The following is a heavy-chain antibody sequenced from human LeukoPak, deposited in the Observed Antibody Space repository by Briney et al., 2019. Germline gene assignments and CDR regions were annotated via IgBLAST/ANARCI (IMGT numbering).Heavy chain of an antibody. CDR1: GFTVSSNY. CDR2: IYSGGST. V-gene: IGHV3-53*01. D-gene: IGHD3-16*01. Sequence: GGSLGLSCAASGFTVSSNYMNWVRQAPGKGLEWVSVIYSGGSTYYADSVKGRFTISRDNSRNTLYLQMNSLRAEDTAVYYCATFTGYWGQGTLVTVSS. CDR3: ATFTGY. J-gene: IGHJ4*02.